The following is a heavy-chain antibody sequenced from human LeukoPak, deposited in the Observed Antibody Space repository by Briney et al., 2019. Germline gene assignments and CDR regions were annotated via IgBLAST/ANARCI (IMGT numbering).Heavy chain of an antibody. CDR1: GFTFSSYG. CDR3: AKDSVAMADSYAFDI. J-gene: IGHJ3*02. V-gene: IGHV3-30*18. Sequence: GGSLRLSCAASGFTFSSYGMHWVRQAPGKGLEWVAVISYDGSNKYYADSVKGRFTISRDNSKNTLYLQMNSLRAEDTAVYYCAKDSVAMADSYAFDIWGQGTMVTVSS. D-gene: IGHD6-19*01. CDR2: ISYDGSNK.